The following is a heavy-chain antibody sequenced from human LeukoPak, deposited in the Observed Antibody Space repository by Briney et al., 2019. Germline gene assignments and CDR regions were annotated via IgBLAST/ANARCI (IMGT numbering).Heavy chain of an antibody. CDR3: ARDKYFDY. CDR2: IYSGGST. J-gene: IGHJ4*02. V-gene: IGHV3-53*05. Sequence: RPGGSLRLPCAASGFTVSSYYMSWVRQAPGKGLEWVSLIYSGGSTYYADSVKGRFTISRDNSKNTLYLQMNSLRAEDTAVYYCARDKYFDYWGQGTLVTVSS. CDR1: GFTVSSYY.